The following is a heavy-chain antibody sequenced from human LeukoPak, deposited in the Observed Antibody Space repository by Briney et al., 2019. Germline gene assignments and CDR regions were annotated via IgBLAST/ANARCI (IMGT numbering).Heavy chain of an antibody. D-gene: IGHD4/OR15-4a*01. CDR3: TRDRAYGALDY. CDR2: INGDGSLN. J-gene: IGHJ4*02. CDR1: GFTFSTSW. V-gene: IGHV3-7*01. Sequence: GGSLRLSSAASGFTFSTSWMTWVRQAPGKGLEWVANINGDGSLNGHVASVKGRFTISRDNAKNSVYLQMISLRDEDTAVYYCTRDRAYGALDYWGQGTLVTVSS.